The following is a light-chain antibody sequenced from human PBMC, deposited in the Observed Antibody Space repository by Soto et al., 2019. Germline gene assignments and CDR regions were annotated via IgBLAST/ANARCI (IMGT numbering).Light chain of an antibody. CDR3: QQRNYLPPLT. CDR1: QSVDIY. CDR2: DAS. Sequence: ETVLTQSPDTLSLSPGETATLSCRASQSVDIYVAWYQQKPGQAPRLLIWDASNRATGNPARFSGSGFGTDFSLTISSLEPVDVAVYYFQQRNYLPPLTFGQGTRLEI. J-gene: IGKJ5*01. V-gene: IGKV3-11*01.